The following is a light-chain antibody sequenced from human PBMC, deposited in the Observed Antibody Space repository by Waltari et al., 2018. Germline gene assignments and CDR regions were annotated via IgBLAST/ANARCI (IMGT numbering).Light chain of an antibody. V-gene: IGLV1-47*01. CDR3: AAWDDSLSGLV. J-gene: IGLJ2*01. CDR1: SSNIGRNY. CDR2: RNN. Sequence: QSVLTQPPSASGTPGQRVTIPCSGSSSNIGRNYVYWYQQPPGTTPKLLIYRNNQRPSGVPYRFSGSKSGTSASLAISGLRSEDEADYYCAAWDDSLSGLVFGGGTKLTVL.